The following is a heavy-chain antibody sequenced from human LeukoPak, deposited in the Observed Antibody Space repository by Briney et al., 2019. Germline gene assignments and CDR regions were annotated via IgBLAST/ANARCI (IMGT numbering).Heavy chain of an antibody. D-gene: IGHD2-15*01. V-gene: IGHV1-46*01. Sequence: ASVKVSCKASGYTFTSYYMHWVRQAPGQGLEWMGIINPSGGSTSYAQKFQGRVTMTRDTSTSTVYMELSSLRSEDTAVYYCAGAPATLRYYYYYYMDVWGKGTTVTVSS. J-gene: IGHJ6*03. CDR1: GYTFTSYY. CDR3: AGAPATLRYYYYYYMDV. CDR2: INPSGGST.